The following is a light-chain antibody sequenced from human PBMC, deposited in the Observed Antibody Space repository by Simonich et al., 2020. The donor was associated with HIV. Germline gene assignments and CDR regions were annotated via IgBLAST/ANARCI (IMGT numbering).Light chain of an antibody. CDR2: EVT. CDR1: NSDVGGYRY. V-gene: IGLV2-8*01. J-gene: IGLJ3*02. Sequence: QSALTQPPSASGSPGQSVTISCTGTNSDVGGYRYVSWYHQHPGKAPKLMIYEVTKRPSGVPDRFSGSKSGNTASLTISGLQAEDEANYYCNSYTSSSTWVFGGGTKLTVL. CDR3: NSYTSSSTWV.